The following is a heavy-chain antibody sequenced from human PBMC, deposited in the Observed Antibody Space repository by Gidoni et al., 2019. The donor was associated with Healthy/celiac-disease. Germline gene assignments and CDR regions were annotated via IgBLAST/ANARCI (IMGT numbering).Heavy chain of an antibody. CDR3: ARSTSMVRGVRQYYYYYYMDV. CDR1: GRSFSVYY. V-gene: IGHV4-34*01. CDR2: INHSGTT. D-gene: IGHD3-10*01. Sequence: QVQLQQWGAGLLKPSETLSLTCAVYGRSFSVYYWSWTRQPPGKGLEWIGEINHSGTTNYNPSLKSRVTIAVDKSKNQFSLKLSSVTAADTAVYYCARSTSMVRGVRQYYYYYYMDVWGKGTTVTVSS. J-gene: IGHJ6*03.